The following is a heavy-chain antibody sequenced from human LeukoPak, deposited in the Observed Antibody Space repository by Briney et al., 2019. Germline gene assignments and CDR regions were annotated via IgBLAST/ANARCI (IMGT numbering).Heavy chain of an antibody. J-gene: IGHJ4*02. CDR3: AKKFPGTVAAGPDH. CDR2: ISNDGGNK. D-gene: IGHD6-13*01. V-gene: IGHV3-30*18. CDR1: GFTFSTFG. Sequence: GGSLRLSCAASGFTFSTFGMHWVRQAPGKGLEWVAVISNDGGNKYYGDSVKGRFTISRDNSKNTLYLQMNSLRAEDTAVYYCAKKFPGTVAAGPDHWGQGTLVTVSS.